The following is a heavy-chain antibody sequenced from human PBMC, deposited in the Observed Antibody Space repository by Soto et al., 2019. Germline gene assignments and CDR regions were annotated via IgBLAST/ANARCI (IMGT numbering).Heavy chain of an antibody. CDR1: GFSVRTNH. Sequence: GGSLRLSCAASGFSVRTNHMTWVRQAPGKGLEWVSVIYSDGSTYYVGSVKGRFTISRHSSENTLYLQMNNLRTEDTAVYYCANTHDEFNHGEVLDIWGQGTVVTVSS. CDR2: IYSDGST. D-gene: IGHD3-10*01. CDR3: ANTHDEFNHGEVLDI. V-gene: IGHV3-53*04. J-gene: IGHJ3*02.